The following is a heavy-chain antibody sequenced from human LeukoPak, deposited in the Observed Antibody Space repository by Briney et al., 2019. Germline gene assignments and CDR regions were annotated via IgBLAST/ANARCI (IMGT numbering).Heavy chain of an antibody. CDR2: ISSSSSTI. CDR3: AKAYYYYYMDV. J-gene: IGHJ6*03. Sequence: QAGGSLRLSCAASGFTFSSYSMNWVRQAPGKGLEWVSYISSSSSTIYYADSVKGRFTISRDNSKNTLYLQMNSLRAEDTAVYYCAKAYYYYYMDVWGKGTTVTISS. V-gene: IGHV3-48*01. CDR1: GFTFSSYS.